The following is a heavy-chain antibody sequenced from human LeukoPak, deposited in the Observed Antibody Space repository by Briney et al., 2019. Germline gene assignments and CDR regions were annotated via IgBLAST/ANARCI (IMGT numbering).Heavy chain of an antibody. CDR1: GFTFSDYY. D-gene: IGHD1-26*01. CDR3: ARALSGSHFDY. Sequence: SGGSLRLSCAASGFTFSDYYMSWIRQAPGKGLEWVAVIWYDGSNKYYADSVKGRFTISRDNSKNTLYLQMNSLRAEDTAVYYCARALSGSHFDYWGQGTLVTVSS. V-gene: IGHV3-33*08. CDR2: IWYDGSNK. J-gene: IGHJ4*02.